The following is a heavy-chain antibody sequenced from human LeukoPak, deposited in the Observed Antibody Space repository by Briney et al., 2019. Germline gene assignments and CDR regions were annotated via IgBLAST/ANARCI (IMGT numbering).Heavy chain of an antibody. CDR3: ARDQDIVATISAFDI. CDR1: GFTFSSYG. CDR2: IWYDGSNK. J-gene: IGHJ3*02. D-gene: IGHD5-12*01. V-gene: IGHV3-33*01. Sequence: GGSLRLSCAASGFTFSSYGMHWVRQAPGKGLEWVAVIWYDGSNKYYADSVKGRFTISRDNSKNTLYLQMNSLRAEDTAVYYCARDQDIVATISAFDIWGQGTMVTVSS.